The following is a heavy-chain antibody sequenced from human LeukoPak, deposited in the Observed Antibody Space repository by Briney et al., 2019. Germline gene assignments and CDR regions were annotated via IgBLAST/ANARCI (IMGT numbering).Heavy chain of an antibody. J-gene: IGHJ4*02. CDR1: GFTVSSNY. CDR3: ARDPYYYDSSGYNDY. D-gene: IGHD3-22*01. CDR2: IYSGGST. V-gene: IGHV3-53*01. Sequence: PGGSPRLSCAASGFTVSSNYMSWVRQAPGKGLEWVSVIYSGGSTYYADSVKGRFTISRDNSKNTLYLQMNSLRAEDTAVYYCARDPYYYDSSGYNDYWGQGTLVTVSS.